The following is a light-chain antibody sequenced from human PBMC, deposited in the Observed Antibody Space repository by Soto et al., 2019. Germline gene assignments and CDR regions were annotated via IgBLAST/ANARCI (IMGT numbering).Light chain of an antibody. CDR3: SSYTSSSTPPLDV. CDR1: SSDVGGYNY. J-gene: IGLJ1*01. CDR2: EVS. V-gene: IGLV2-14*01. Sequence: QSALTQPASVSGSPGQSITISCTGTSSDVGGYNYVSWYQQHPGKAPKLMIYEVSNRPSGVSNRFSGSKSGNTASLTISGLQAEDEADYYCSSYTSSSTPPLDVFGTGTKLTVL.